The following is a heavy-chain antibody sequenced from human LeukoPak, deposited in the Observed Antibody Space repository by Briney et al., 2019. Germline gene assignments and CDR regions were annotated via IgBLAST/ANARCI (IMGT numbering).Heavy chain of an antibody. Sequence: GASVKVSCKASGYTFTSYGISWVRQAPGQGLEWMGWISAYNGNTNYAQKFQGRVTMTTDTSTSTAYMELRSLRSDDTAVYYCARAGDSRIQLSRFDYWGQGTLVTVSS. CDR3: ARAGDSRIQLSRFDY. J-gene: IGHJ4*02. V-gene: IGHV1-18*01. CDR2: ISAYNGNT. CDR1: GYTFTSYG. D-gene: IGHD5-18*01.